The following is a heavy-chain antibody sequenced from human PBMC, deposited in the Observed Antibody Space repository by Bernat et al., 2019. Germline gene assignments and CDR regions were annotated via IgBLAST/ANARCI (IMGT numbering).Heavy chain of an antibody. CDR3: GIDLWGDYEILTGFQGAYCYCVMNS. D-gene: IGHD3-9*01. J-gene: IGHJ6*02. V-gene: IGHV3-64*01. CDR1: GFTFSSYA. CDR2: ISSNGGST. Sequence: EVQLLESGGGLVQPGGSLRLSCVASGFTFSSYAMHWVRQAPGKGLEYVSAISSNGGSTYYANSVKGRFTISRDNSKNTLYLQMGSLRAEDMAVYYCGIDLWGDYEILTGFQGAYCYCVMNSWGQGTTLTVPS.